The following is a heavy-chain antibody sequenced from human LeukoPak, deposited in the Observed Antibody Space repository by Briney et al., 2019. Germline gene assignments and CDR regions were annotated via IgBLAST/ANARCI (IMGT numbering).Heavy chain of an antibody. Sequence: SQTLSLTCSVSGGSVSSDSYFWTWIRQPPGKGLDYIGDIHDSGSTDNNPSLKSRVTISVDTSKNQFSLKLSSVTAADTAVYYCARGILKCSGGNCYYYGMDVWGKGTTVTVSS. CDR1: GGSVSSDSYF. D-gene: IGHD2-15*01. J-gene: IGHJ6*04. CDR2: IHDSGST. CDR3: ARGILKCSGGNCYYYGMDV. V-gene: IGHV4-61*01.